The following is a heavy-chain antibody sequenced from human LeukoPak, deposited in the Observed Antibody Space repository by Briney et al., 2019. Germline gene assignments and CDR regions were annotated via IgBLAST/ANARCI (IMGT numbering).Heavy chain of an antibody. CDR3: AKAATQYSSTYFDY. CDR2: VSSNVYST. CDR1: GFTFSTYA. D-gene: IGHD6-13*01. V-gene: IGHV3-64D*09. Sequence: PGGSLRLSCSASGFTFSTYAMHWVRQAPGKGLEYVSSVSSNVYSTHYADSVKGRFAISRDNSKNTLYLQMSSLRTEDTAVYYCAKAATQYSSTYFDYWGQGTLVTVSS. J-gene: IGHJ4*02.